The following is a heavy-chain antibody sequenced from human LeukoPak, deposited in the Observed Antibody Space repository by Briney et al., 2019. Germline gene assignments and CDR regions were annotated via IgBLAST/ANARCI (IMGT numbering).Heavy chain of an antibody. CDR2: INPNSGGT. V-gene: IGHV1-2*02. Sequence: GASVKVSCKASGYTFTGYYMHWGRQAPGQGLEWMGWINPNSGGTNYAQKFQGRVTMTRDTSISTAYMELSRLRSDDTAVYYCARVDYDSSGYSHRDYFDYWGQGTLVTVSS. D-gene: IGHD3-22*01. J-gene: IGHJ4*02. CDR3: ARVDYDSSGYSHRDYFDY. CDR1: GYTFTGYY.